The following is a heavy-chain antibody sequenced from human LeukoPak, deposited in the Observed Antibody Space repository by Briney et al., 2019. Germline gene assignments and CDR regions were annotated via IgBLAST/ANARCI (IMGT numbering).Heavy chain of an antibody. V-gene: IGHV4-61*02. CDR2: IYTSGST. D-gene: IGHD3-3*01. CDR3: ASHPSYDFWGAFDI. J-gene: IGHJ3*02. Sequence: PSETLSLTRTVSGGSISSGSYYWSWIRQPAGKGLEWIGRIYTSGSTNYNPSLKSRVTISVDTSKNQFSLKLSSVTAADTAVYYCASHPSYDFWGAFDIWGQGTMVTVSS. CDR1: GGSISSGSYY.